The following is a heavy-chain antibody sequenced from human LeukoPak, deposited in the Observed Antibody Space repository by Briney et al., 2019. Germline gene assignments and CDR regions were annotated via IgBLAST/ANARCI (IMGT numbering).Heavy chain of an antibody. CDR1: GFTFSSYA. J-gene: IGHJ4*02. CDR2: ISGSGGST. CDR3: AKGYYYDSSGYFDY. Sequence: GGSLRLSCAASGFTFSSYAMSWVRQAPGKGLEWVSAISGSGGSTYYADSVKGRFTISGDNSKNTLYLQMNSLRAEDTAVYYCAKGYYYDSSGYFDYWGQGTLVTVSS. V-gene: IGHV3-23*01. D-gene: IGHD3-22*01.